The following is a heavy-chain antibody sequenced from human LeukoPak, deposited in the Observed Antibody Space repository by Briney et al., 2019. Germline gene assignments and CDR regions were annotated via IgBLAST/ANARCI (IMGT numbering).Heavy chain of an antibody. V-gene: IGHV3-74*03. D-gene: IGHD1-1*01. Sequence: GGSLRLSCAASGFSLSDYWMHWVRQAPGKGLVWVSRIKSEGDGSDTMHADSVKGRCTISRDNAKNTVYLQMNSLRAEDTAVYYCGRDQLGDGFLIDYWGQGTPVTVSS. CDR2: IKSEGDGSDT. CDR1: GFSLSDYW. CDR3: GRDQLGDGFLIDY. J-gene: IGHJ4*02.